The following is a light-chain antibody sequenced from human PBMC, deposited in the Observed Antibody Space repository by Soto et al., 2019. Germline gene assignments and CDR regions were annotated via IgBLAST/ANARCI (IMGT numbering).Light chain of an antibody. CDR1: QGIKSW. CDR3: QQADSFPIT. J-gene: IGKJ5*01. Sequence: DIQMTQSPSSVSASVGDTVVITCRASQGIKSWFAWYQQRPGNAPKLLISDANTLQTGVPPRFSGSGSGTDFFLTVNSLQPEDCATYCCQQADSFPITFGQGTRLEMK. V-gene: IGKV1D-12*01. CDR2: DAN.